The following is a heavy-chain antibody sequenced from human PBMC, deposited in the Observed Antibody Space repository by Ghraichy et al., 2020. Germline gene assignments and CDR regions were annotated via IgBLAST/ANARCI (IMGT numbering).Heavy chain of an antibody. CDR2: IRSKANSYAT. V-gene: IGHV3-73*01. D-gene: IGHD6-6*01. CDR1: GFTFSGSA. CDR3: TRPSSPG. Sequence: GESLNISCAASGFTFSGSAMHWVRQASGKGLEWVGRIRSKANSYATAYAASVKGRFTISRDDSKNTAYLQMNSLKTEDTAVYYCTRPSSPGWGQGTMVTVSS. J-gene: IGHJ3*01.